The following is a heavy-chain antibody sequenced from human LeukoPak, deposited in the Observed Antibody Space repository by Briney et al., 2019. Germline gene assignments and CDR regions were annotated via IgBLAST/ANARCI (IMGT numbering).Heavy chain of an antibody. CDR1: GGSIXSYY. CDR3: ARQSFDAFDI. CDR2: IYYSGST. Sequence: SETLSLTCTVSGGSIXSYYWSWIRQPPXXXLEWIGYIYYSGSTNYNPSLKSRVTISVDTSKNQFSLKLSSVTAADTAVYYCARQSFDAFDIWGQGTMVTVSS. V-gene: IGHV4-59*08. J-gene: IGHJ3*02.